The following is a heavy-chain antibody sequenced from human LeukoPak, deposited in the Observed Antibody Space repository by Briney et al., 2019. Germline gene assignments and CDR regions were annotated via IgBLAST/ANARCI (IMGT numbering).Heavy chain of an antibody. J-gene: IGHJ3*02. CDR3: AKDRYYDILTGYFGVDAFDN. Sequence: SETLSLTCIVSGYSISSGYYWGWIRQPPGKGLEWIGSINHVGSTYYNPSLSLKSRVTISVDTSKNHFSLKLSSVTAADTAVYYCAKDRYYDILTGYFGVDAFDNWGQGTMVTVSS. CDR2: INHVGST. CDR1: GYSISSGYY. V-gene: IGHV4-38-2*02. D-gene: IGHD3-9*01.